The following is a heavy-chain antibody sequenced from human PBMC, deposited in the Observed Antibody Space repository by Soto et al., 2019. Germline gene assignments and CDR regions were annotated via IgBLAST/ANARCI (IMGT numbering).Heavy chain of an antibody. CDR3: ARGGYLLVNWFDP. D-gene: IGHD6-13*01. Sequence: ASVKVSCKVSGYTLTELSMHWVRQAPGKGLEWMGGFDPEDGETIYAQKFQGRVTMTEDTSTDTAYMELSRLRSDDTAVYYCARGGYLLVNWFDPWGQGTLVTVSS. CDR1: GYTLTELS. CDR2: FDPEDGET. V-gene: IGHV1-24*01. J-gene: IGHJ5*02.